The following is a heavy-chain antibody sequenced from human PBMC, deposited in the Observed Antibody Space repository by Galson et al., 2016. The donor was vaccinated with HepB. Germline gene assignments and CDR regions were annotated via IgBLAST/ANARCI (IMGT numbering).Heavy chain of an antibody. V-gene: IGHV2-70*01. CDR1: GFSLSTSGMC. D-gene: IGHD3-10*01. J-gene: IGHJ4*02. Sequence: PALVKPTQTLTLTCNFSGFSLSTSGMCVSWIRQPPGKALEWLALIDWDDDKYYSTSLKTRLTISKDTSKNQVVLTMTNMDPVDTATYYCARTGPDYYGSGSYGPLDYWGQGTLVTVSS. CDR3: ARTGPDYYGSGSYGPLDY. CDR2: IDWDDDK.